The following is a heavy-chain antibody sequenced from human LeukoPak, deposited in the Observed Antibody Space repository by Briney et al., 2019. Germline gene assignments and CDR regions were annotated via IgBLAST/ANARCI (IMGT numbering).Heavy chain of an antibody. Sequence: KPSETLSLTCSVSGGSISSSSHYWGWIRQPPGKGLEWIGSIYYSGNTYYNPSLKSRVTISVDTSKNQFSLKLSSVTAEDTAVYYCAREGTAGTNLNWFDPWGQGTLVTVSS. CDR1: GGSISSSSHY. CDR2: IYYSGNT. CDR3: AREGTAGTNLNWFDP. J-gene: IGHJ5*02. V-gene: IGHV4-39*02. D-gene: IGHD1-1*01.